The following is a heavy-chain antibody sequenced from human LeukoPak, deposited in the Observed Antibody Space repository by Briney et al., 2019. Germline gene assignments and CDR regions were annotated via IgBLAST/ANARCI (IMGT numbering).Heavy chain of an antibody. V-gene: IGHV4-34*01. Sequence: PSETLSLTCAVYGGSFSGYYWSWIRQPPGKGLEWIGEINHSGSTNYNPSLKSRVTISVDTSKNQFSLKLSSVTAADTAVYYCARGDYGDSQTPYYFDYWGQGTLVTVSS. CDR1: GGSFSGYY. D-gene: IGHD4-17*01. CDR3: ARGDYGDSQTPYYFDY. CDR2: INHSGST. J-gene: IGHJ4*02.